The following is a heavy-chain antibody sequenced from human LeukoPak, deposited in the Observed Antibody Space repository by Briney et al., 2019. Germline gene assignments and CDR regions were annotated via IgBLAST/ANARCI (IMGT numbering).Heavy chain of an antibody. CDR1: GGSISSSSYY. Sequence: PSETLSLTCTVSGGSISSSSYYWGWIRQPPGKGLEWIGSIHYSGSTNYNPSLKSRVTISVDTSKNQFSLKLSSVTAADMAVYYCARGYCSGGSCYSYYYYNYMDVWGKGTTVTVSS. V-gene: IGHV4-39*07. CDR3: ARGYCSGGSCYSYYYYNYMDV. CDR2: IHYSGST. J-gene: IGHJ6*03. D-gene: IGHD2-15*01.